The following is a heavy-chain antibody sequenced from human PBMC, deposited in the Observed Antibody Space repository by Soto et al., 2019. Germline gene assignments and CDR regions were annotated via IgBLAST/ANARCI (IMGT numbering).Heavy chain of an antibody. CDR1: GASISNSY. D-gene: IGHD6-13*01. V-gene: IGHV4-59*01. CDR3: ARDIAAAGTYSYALDV. J-gene: IGHJ6*02. Sequence: PSETLSLTCTVSGASISNSYWSWIRQPPGKRLEWIGHIYYSGTTNYNPSLESRVTISVDTSKNQFSLKLTSVTAADTAVYYCARDIAAAGTYSYALDVWGQGTTVTVSS. CDR2: IYYSGTT.